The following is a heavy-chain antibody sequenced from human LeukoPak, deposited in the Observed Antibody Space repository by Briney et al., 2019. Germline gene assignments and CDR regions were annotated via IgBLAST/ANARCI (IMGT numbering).Heavy chain of an antibody. V-gene: IGHV4-39*07. J-gene: IGHJ4*02. CDR1: GGSISSSSYY. Sequence: PSETLSLTCTVSGGSISSSSYYWGWIRQPPGKGLEWVGSIYYSGSTYYNPSLKSRVTISVDTSKNQFSLKLSSVTAADTAVYYCATVVPAAMGVDYWGQGTLVTVSS. CDR2: IYYSGST. CDR3: ATVVPAAMGVDY. D-gene: IGHD2-2*01.